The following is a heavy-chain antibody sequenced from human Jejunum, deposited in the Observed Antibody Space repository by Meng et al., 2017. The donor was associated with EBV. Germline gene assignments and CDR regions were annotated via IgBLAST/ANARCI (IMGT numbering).Heavy chain of an antibody. Sequence: QVQLQESCLVLVQPAGTLSVTCTVSGGSINSKNWWPWVRQAPGKGLEWIGESDHSGSSQYNPSLKSRVTISLGTSMNQFSLELTSPTAADTAVYYCARDSQYLARGYFDYWGQGALVTVSS. J-gene: IGHJ4*02. CDR1: GGSINSKNW. D-gene: IGHD2/OR15-2a*01. CDR2: SDHSGSS. V-gene: IGHV4-4*02. CDR3: ARDSQYLARGYFDY.